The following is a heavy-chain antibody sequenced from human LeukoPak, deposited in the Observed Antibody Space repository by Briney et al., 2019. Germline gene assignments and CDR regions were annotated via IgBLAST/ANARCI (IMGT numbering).Heavy chain of an antibody. J-gene: IGHJ3*02. CDR1: GGTFSSYA. Sequence: ASVKVSCKASGGTFSSYAISWVRQAPGQGLEWMGGIIPIFGTANYAQKFQGRVTITADESTSTAYMELSSLRSEDTAVYYCAREGHIVSPAAPPRGAFDIWGQGTMVTVSS. V-gene: IGHV1-69*13. CDR2: IIPIFGTA. CDR3: AREGHIVSPAAPPRGAFDI. D-gene: IGHD2-21*01.